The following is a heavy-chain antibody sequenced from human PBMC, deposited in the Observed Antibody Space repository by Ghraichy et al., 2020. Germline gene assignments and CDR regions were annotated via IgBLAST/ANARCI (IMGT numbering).Heavy chain of an antibody. CDR2: MNPNSGNT. CDR3: ARSPVPRVLRFLEWLLD. CDR1: GYTFTSYD. J-gene: IGHJ4*02. D-gene: IGHD3-3*01. V-gene: IGHV1-8*01. Sequence: ASVKVSCKASGYTFTSYDINWVRQATGQGLEWMGWMNPNSGNTGYAQKFQGRVTMTRNTSISTAYMELSSLRSEDTAVYYCARSPVPRVLRFLEWLLDWGQGTLVTVSS.